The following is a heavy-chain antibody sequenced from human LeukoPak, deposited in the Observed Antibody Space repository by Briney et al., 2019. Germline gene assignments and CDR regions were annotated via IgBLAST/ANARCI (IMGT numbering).Heavy chain of an antibody. CDR2: IYYSGST. Sequence: SETLSLTCTVSGGSISSGDYYWRWIRQPPGKGLEWIGYIYYSGSTYYNPSLKSRVTISVDTSKNQFSLKLSSVTAADTAVYYCARVSRVVTAAGDYWGQGTLVTVSS. D-gene: IGHD2-21*02. CDR1: GGSISSGDYY. V-gene: IGHV4-30-4*01. J-gene: IGHJ4*02. CDR3: ARVSRVVTAAGDY.